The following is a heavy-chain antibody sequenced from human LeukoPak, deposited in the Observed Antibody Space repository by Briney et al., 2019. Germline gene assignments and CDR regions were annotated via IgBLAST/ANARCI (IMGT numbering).Heavy chain of an antibody. Sequence: ASVKVSCKASGYTFTSYDINWVRQATGQGLEWMGWMNPNSGNTGYAQKFQGRVTITADKSTSTAYMELSSLRSEDTAVYYCAREEYYDILTGYPNGVDYYYYGMDVWGQGTTVTVSS. D-gene: IGHD3-9*01. J-gene: IGHJ6*02. V-gene: IGHV1-8*01. CDR2: MNPNSGNT. CDR1: GYTFTSYD. CDR3: AREEYYDILTGYPNGVDYYYYGMDV.